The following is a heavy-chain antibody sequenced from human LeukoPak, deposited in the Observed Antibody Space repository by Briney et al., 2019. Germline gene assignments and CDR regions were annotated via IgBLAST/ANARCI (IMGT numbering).Heavy chain of an antibody. CDR1: GGSISSGGYY. D-gene: IGHD1-7*01. CDR3: ARAELELGRHTNHYMDV. CDR2: IYYSGST. Sequence: SQTLSLTCTVSGGSISSGGYYWSWIRQHPGKGLEWIGYIYYSGSTYYNPSLKSRVTISVDTSKNQFSLKLSSVTAADTAVYYCARAELELGRHTNHYMDVWGKGTTVTVSS. V-gene: IGHV4-31*03. J-gene: IGHJ6*03.